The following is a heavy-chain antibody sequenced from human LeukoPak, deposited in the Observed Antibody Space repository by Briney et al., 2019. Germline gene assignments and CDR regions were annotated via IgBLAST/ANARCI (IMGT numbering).Heavy chain of an antibody. D-gene: IGHD4-17*01. CDR1: GVAITGYY. V-gene: IGHV4-59*01. CDR2: IYYSGST. J-gene: IGHJ4*02. Sequence: PSETLSLTCTVSGVAITGYYWSWIRQPPGKGLEWIGYIYYSGSTNYNPSLKSRVTISVDTSKKQFSLKLSSVTAADTAVYYCARGRPPHDYGTLFDYWGQGTLVPVSS. CDR3: ARGRPPHDYGTLFDY.